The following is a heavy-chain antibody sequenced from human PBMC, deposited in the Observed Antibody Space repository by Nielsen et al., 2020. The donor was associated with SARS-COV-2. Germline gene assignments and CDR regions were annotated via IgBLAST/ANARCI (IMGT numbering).Heavy chain of an antibody. D-gene: IGHD1-26*01. CDR3: AKLYSGSSTGIYYYGMDV. V-gene: IGHV3-23*01. J-gene: IGHJ6*02. Sequence: GGSLRPSFPPSGSTFSSYAMSWVRQAPGKGLEWFSAISGSGGSTYYADSVKGRFTIPRDNSKNTLYLQMNSLRAEDTAVYYCAKLYSGSSTGIYYYGMDVWGQGTTVTVSS. CDR1: GSTFSSYA. CDR2: ISGSGGST.